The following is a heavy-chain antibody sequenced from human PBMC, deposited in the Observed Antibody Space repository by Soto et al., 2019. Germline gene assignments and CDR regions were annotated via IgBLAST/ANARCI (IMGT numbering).Heavy chain of an antibody. CDR2: ISGSGGST. V-gene: IGHV3-23*01. CDR3: AKAITMVRGATADFDY. CDR1: GFTFSSYA. D-gene: IGHD3-10*01. Sequence: SGGSLRLSCAASGFTFSSYAMSWVRQAPGKGLEWVSAISGSGGSTYYADSVKGRFTISRDNSKNTLYLQMNSLRAEDTAVYYCAKAITMVRGATADFDYWGQGTLITVSS. J-gene: IGHJ4*02.